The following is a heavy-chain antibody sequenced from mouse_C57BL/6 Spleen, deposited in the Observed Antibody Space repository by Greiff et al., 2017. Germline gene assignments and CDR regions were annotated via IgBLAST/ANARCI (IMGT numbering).Heavy chain of an antibody. CDR1: GYTFTSYW. V-gene: IGHV1-7*01. CDR2: INPSSGYT. CDR3: ARPMPSYEYDEGYYFDY. Sequence: QVQLQQSGAELAKPGASVKLSCKASGYTFTSYWMHWVKQRPGQGLEWIGYINPSSGYTKYNQKFKDKAPLTADKSSSTAYMQLSSLTYEDSAVXYCARPMPSYEYDEGYYFDYWGQGTTRTVSS. J-gene: IGHJ2*01. D-gene: IGHD2-4*01.